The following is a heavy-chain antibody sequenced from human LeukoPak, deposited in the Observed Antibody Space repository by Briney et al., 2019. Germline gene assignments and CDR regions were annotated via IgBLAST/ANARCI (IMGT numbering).Heavy chain of an antibody. CDR3: ARDGDEYSSGWYFGY. D-gene: IGHD6-19*01. Sequence: PSQTLSLTCTVSGGSISSGGYYWSWIRQHPGKGLEWIGSIYYSGSTYYNPSLKSRVTISVDTSKNQFSLKLSSVTAADTAVYYCARDGDEYSSGWYFGYWGQGTLVTVSS. V-gene: IGHV4-39*07. CDR1: GGSISSGGYY. J-gene: IGHJ4*02. CDR2: IYYSGST.